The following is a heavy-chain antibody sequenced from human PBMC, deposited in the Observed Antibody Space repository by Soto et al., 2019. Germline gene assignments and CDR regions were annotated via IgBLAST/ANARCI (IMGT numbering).Heavy chain of an antibody. D-gene: IGHD2-15*01. CDR3: ARLGYCSGGSCRRGNWFDP. V-gene: IGHV1-8*01. CDR1: GDTFTSYE. CDR2: MNPNSGNT. Sequence: ASVKVSCKASGDTFTSYEINWVRQATGQGLEWMGWMNPNSGNTGYAQKFQGRVTMTRNTSISTGYMELSSLRSEDTAVYYCARLGYCSGGSCRRGNWFDPWRQRTLVTVSS. J-gene: IGHJ5*02.